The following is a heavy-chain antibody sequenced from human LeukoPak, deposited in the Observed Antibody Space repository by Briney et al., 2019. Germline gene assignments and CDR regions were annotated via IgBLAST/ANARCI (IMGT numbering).Heavy chain of an antibody. V-gene: IGHV4-4*02. CDR2: IYHSGST. Sequence: PSETLSLTCAVSGGSISSSNWWSWVRQPPGKGLEWIGEIYHSGSTNYNPSLKSRVTISVDKAKNQCSLKLSSVTAADTAVYYCARDPRVDTAMVYYYYGMDVWGKGTTVTVSS. CDR1: GGSISSSNW. CDR3: ARDPRVDTAMVYYYYGMDV. J-gene: IGHJ6*04. D-gene: IGHD5-18*01.